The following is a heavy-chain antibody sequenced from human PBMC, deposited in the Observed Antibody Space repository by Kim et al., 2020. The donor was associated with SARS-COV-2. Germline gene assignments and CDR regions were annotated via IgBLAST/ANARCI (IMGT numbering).Heavy chain of an antibody. Sequence: DSDTRYSPSFQGQVTISADKSISTAYLQWSSLKASDTAMYYCARVFEGGPWGQGTLVTVSS. CDR2: DSDT. V-gene: IGHV5-51*01. J-gene: IGHJ5*02. D-gene: IGHD3-10*01. CDR3: ARVFEGGP.